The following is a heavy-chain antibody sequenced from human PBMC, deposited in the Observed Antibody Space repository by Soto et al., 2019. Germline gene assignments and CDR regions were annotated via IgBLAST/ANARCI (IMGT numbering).Heavy chain of an antibody. Sequence: EVQLLESGGGLVQPGGSLRLSCAASGFTFSSYAMSWVRQAPGKGLEWVSAISGSGGSTYYADSVKGRFTISRDNSKNTLYLQMNSLRAEDTAVYYCANPSRGYCSGGSCYTNYYYYYGMDVWGQGTTVTVSS. CDR2: ISGSGGST. D-gene: IGHD2-15*01. J-gene: IGHJ6*02. V-gene: IGHV3-23*01. CDR1: GFTFSSYA. CDR3: ANPSRGYCSGGSCYTNYYYYYGMDV.